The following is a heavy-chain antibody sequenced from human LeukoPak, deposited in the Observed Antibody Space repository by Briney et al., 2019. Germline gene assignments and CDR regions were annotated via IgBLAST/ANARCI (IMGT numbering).Heavy chain of an antibody. J-gene: IGHJ4*02. CDR3: TRAQAFDF. Sequence: PGGSLRLSCAVSGFTVRSNYMSWVRQAPGKGLEWVSVMYIDGSTHYAESVKGRFTISRDNSKNTVFLQLTSLTAEDTAVYYCTRAQAFDFWGQGTLVTVSP. V-gene: IGHV3-66*01. CDR2: MYIDGST. CDR1: GFTVRSNY.